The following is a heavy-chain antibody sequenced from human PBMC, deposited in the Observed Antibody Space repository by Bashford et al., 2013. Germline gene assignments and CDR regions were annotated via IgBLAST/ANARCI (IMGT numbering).Heavy chain of an antibody. Sequence: VRQAPGKGLVWVSRIKSDGSTTSYADSVKGRFTISRDNAKNTLDLQMNSLRAEDTAVYYCARGNNYAMDVVGPRDHGHRLL. V-gene: IGHV3-74*01. D-gene: IGHD2/OR15-2a*01. J-gene: IGHJ6*02. CDR2: IKSDGSTT. CDR3: ARGNNYAMDV.